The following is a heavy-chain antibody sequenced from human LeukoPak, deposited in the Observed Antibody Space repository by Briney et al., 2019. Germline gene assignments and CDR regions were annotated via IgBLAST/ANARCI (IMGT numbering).Heavy chain of an antibody. V-gene: IGHV4-59*08. CDR3: ARHPQRLYFDY. Sequence: PSETLSLTCPVSGGSISSYYWSWIRQPPGKGLEWIGYIYYSGSTNYNPSLKSRVTISVDTSKNQFSLKLSSVTAADTAVYYCARHPQRLYFDYWGQGTLVTVSS. D-gene: IGHD6-25*01. CDR1: GGSISSYY. CDR2: IYYSGST. J-gene: IGHJ4*02.